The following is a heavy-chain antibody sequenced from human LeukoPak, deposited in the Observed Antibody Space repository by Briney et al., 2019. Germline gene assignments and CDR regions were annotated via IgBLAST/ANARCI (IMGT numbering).Heavy chain of an antibody. D-gene: IGHD6-19*01. CDR1: GGSFSGYY. CDR2: INHSGST. CDR3: ARVLAVAGIYYYYYYYMDV. Sequence: SETLSLTYAVYGGSFSGYYWSWIRQPPGKGLEWIGEINHSGSTNYNPSLKSRVTISVDTSKNQFSLKLSSVTAADTAVYYCARVLAVAGIYYYYYYYMDVWGKGTTVTVSS. V-gene: IGHV4-34*01. J-gene: IGHJ6*03.